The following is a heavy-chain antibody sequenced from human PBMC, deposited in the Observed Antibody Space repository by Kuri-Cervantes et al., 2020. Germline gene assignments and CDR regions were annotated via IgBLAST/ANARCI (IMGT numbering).Heavy chain of an antibody. D-gene: IGHD3-3*01. J-gene: IGHJ4*02. CDR2: IWYDGSNK. CDR3: ARSGLTTFGVIEK. CDR1: GFTFISYG. V-gene: IGHV3-33*01. Sequence: GGSLRLSSSAYGFTFISYGMLWVRQAPGKRLEGVAVIWYDGSNKYYADTVTGRFTVSRDNLKNTVYLQMNRLRGDDTAVYYCARSGLTTFGVIEKWGQGTLVTVSS.